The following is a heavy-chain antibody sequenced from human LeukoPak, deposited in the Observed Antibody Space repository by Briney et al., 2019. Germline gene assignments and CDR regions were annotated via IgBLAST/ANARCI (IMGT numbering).Heavy chain of an antibody. CDR2: IYYSGTT. J-gene: IGHJ6*03. Sequence: SETLSLTCTVSGGTISSSSYYWGWIRQPPGKGLEWIGSIYYSGTTYYNPSLKSRVTISVDTSKSQFSLRLTSVTAADTAVYYCAREVNDYRGDYYYYMDVWGKGTTVTVSS. D-gene: IGHD4-11*01. V-gene: IGHV4-39*02. CDR1: GGTISSSSYY. CDR3: AREVNDYRGDYYYYMDV.